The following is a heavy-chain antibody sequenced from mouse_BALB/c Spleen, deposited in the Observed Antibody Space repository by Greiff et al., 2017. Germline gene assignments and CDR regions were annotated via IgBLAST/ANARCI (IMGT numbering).Heavy chain of an antibody. CDR1: GFTFSSYA. D-gene: IGHD2-14*01. J-gene: IGHJ2*01. Sequence: EVMLVESEGGLVKPGGSLKLSCAASGFTFSSYAMSWVRQTPEKRLEWVASISSGGSTYYPDSVKGRFTISRDNARNILYLQMSSLRSEDTAMYYSARGPGYRYDEDYFDYWGQGTTLTVSS. CDR3: ARGPGYRYDEDYFDY. CDR2: ISSGGST. V-gene: IGHV5-6-5*01.